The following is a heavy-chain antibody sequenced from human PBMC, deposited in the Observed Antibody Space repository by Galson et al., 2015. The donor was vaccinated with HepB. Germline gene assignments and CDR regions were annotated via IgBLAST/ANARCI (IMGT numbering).Heavy chain of an antibody. CDR3: ARHARGNGYCSSTSCPPEFDP. V-gene: IGHV4-39*01. D-gene: IGHD2-2*03. J-gene: IGHJ5*02. CDR1: GGSISSSSYY. Sequence: ETLSLTCTVSGGSISSSSYYWGWIRQPPGKGLEWIGSIYYSGSTYYNPSLKSRVTISVDTSKNQFSLKLSSVTAADTAVYYCARHARGNGYCSSTSCPPEFDPWGQGTLVTVSS. CDR2: IYYSGST.